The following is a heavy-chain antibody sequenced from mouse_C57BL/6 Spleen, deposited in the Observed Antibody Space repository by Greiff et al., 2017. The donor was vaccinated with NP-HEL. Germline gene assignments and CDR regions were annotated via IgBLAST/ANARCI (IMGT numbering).Heavy chain of an antibody. CDR2: ISSGSSTI. Sequence: DVKLVESGGGLVKPGGSLKLSCAASGFTFSDYGMHWVRQAPEKGLEWVAYISSGSSTIYYADTVKGRFTISRDNAKNTLFLQMTSLRSEDTAMYYCARPLGYDRGFAYWGQGTLVTVSA. V-gene: IGHV5-17*01. CDR3: ARPLGYDRGFAY. CDR1: GFTFSDYG. J-gene: IGHJ3*01. D-gene: IGHD2-2*01.